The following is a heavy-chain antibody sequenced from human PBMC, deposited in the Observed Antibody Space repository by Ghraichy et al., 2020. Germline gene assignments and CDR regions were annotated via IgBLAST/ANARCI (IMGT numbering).Heavy chain of an antibody. D-gene: IGHD2-21*01. CDR1: GFTFSSYT. CDR2: ITSGGAYI. J-gene: IGHJ5*02. V-gene: IGHV3-21*01. Sequence: GGSLRLSCAASGFTFSSYTMSWVRQAPGKGLEWVSSITSGGAYIYYADSVKGRFTISRDTANNSLYLQLNSLRADDTAVYYCASGGLSYCGGDCYSFDPWGQGTLVTVSS. CDR3: ASGGLSYCGGDCYSFDP.